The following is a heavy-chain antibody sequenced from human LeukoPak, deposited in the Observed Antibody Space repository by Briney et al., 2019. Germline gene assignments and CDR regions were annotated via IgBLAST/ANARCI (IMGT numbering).Heavy chain of an antibody. D-gene: IGHD1-1*01. Sequence: GGSLRLSCAAPGFTFSSFWMHWVRQAPGKGLVWVSRINSVGSSTSYADSVKGRFTISRDNAKNTLYLQMNSLRAEDTAVYYCARDGTLTAGPFDPWGRGTLVTVSS. CDR1: GFTFSSFW. V-gene: IGHV3-74*01. CDR2: INSVGSST. CDR3: ARDGTLTAGPFDP. J-gene: IGHJ5*02.